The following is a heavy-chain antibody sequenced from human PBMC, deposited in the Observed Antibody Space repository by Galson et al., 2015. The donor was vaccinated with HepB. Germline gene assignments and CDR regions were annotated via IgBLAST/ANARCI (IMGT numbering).Heavy chain of an antibody. Sequence: SETLSLTCTVSGGSVSSGSYYWSWIRQPPGKGLEWIGYIYYSGSTNYNPSLKSRVTISVDTSKNQFSLKLSSVTAADTAVYYCARDGRYYGMDVWGQGTTVTVSS. CDR3: ARDGRYYGMDV. J-gene: IGHJ6*02. D-gene: IGHD1-14*01. V-gene: IGHV4-61*01. CDR2: IYYSGST. CDR1: GGSVSSGSYY.